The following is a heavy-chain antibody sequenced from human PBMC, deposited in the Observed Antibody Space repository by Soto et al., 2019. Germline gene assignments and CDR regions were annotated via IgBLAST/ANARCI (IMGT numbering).Heavy chain of an antibody. D-gene: IGHD7-27*01. CDR2: MNPNSGNT. CDR3: ARVNWGDNWFDP. V-gene: IGHV1-8*01. CDR1: GDTFTSYD. Sequence: ASVKVSCKASGDTFTSYDINWVRQATGQGLEWMGWMNPNSGNTGYAQKFQGRVTMTRNTSISTAYMELSSLRSEDTAVYYCARVNWGDNWFDPWGQGTLVTVSS. J-gene: IGHJ5*02.